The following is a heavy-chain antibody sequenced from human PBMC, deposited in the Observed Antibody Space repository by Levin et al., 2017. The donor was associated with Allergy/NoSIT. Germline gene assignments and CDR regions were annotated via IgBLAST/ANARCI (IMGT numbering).Heavy chain of an antibody. Sequence: GESLKISCAASGFTFSDYYMSWIRQAPGKGLEWVSYISSSGSTIYYADSVKGRFTISRDNAKNSLYLQMNSLRAEDTAVYYCARDGDYYGSGSYYVFDYWGQGTLVTVSS. CDR1: GFTFSDYY. CDR2: ISSSGSTI. J-gene: IGHJ4*02. V-gene: IGHV3-11*01. D-gene: IGHD3-10*01. CDR3: ARDGDYYGSGSYYVFDY.